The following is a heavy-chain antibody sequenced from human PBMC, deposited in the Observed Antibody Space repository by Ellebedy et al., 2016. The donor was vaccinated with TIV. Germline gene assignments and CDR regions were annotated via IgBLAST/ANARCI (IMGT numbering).Heavy chain of an antibody. CDR3: AGGGPNNYYYDS. J-gene: IGHJ5*01. V-gene: IGHV3-23*01. CDR1: GFIFGTYA. D-gene: IGHD3-16*01. Sequence: GESLKISXAASGFIFGTYAMSWVRQAPRKGLEWVAGISGSGGITYYADSVKGRFTISRDNSKNTLYLQMNNLRAEDTAVFYCAGGGPNNYYYDSWGQGTLVTVSS. CDR2: ISGSGGIT.